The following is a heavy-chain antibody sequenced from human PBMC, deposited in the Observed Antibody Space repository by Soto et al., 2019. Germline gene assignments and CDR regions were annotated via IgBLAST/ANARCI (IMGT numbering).Heavy chain of an antibody. CDR1: S. J-gene: IGHJ4*01. CDR3: HIAGY. Sequence: SMNWVRQNPGKGLEWVSSISSSSSYIYYADSVKGRFTISRDNSKNTLYLQVNSLRVEDTALYYCHIAGYWGQGTLVSVSS. V-gene: IGHV3-21*01. D-gene: IGHD2-21*01. CDR2: ISSSSSYI.